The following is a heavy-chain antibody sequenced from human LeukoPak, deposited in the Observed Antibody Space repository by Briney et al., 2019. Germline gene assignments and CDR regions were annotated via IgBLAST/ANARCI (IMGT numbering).Heavy chain of an antibody. V-gene: IGHV4-39*01. J-gene: IGHJ4*02. CDR2: IYYSGST. D-gene: IGHD3-16*01. CDR3: ARGTGEFDY. CDR1: GGSISSSSYY. Sequence: SETLSLTCTVSGGSISSSSYYWGWIHQPPGKGLEWIGSIYYSGSTYYNPSLKSRVTISVDTSKNQFSLKLSSVTAADTAVYYCARGTGEFDYWGQGTLVTVSS.